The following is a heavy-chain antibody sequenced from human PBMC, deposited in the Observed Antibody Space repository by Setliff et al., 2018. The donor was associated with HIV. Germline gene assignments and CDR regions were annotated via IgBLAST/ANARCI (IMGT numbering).Heavy chain of an antibody. CDR2: INPGNGNT. J-gene: IGHJ6*03. V-gene: IGHV1-3*01. Sequence: ASVKVSCKASGYTFATYAVLWVHQAPGQRLESMGWINPGNGNTRYSQKFQGRVTISMDASATTLYMELSSLRSEDTAVYYCARGRGNDYGDYSYYYYMDVWGKGTTVTVSS. CDR1: GYTFATYA. CDR3: ARGRGNDYGDYSYYYYMDV. D-gene: IGHD4-17*01.